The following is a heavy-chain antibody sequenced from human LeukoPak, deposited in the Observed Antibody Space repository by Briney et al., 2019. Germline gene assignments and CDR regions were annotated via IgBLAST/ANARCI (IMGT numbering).Heavy chain of an antibody. D-gene: IGHD6-13*01. J-gene: IGHJ4*02. CDR2: IYYSGST. V-gene: IGHV4-59*08. Sequence: PSETLSLTCTVSGGSISSYYWSWIRQPPGKGLEWIGYIYYSGSTNYNPSLKSRVTISVDTSKNHFSLKLSSVTAADTAVYYCARRSSSWSLDYWGQGTLVTVSS. CDR3: ARRSSSWSLDY. CDR1: GGSISSYY.